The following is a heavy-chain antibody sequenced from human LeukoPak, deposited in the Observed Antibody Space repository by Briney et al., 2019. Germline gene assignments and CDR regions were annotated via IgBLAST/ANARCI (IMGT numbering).Heavy chain of an antibody. CDR2: INPSGGST. J-gene: IGHJ4*02. V-gene: IGHV1-46*01. CDR3: ASSTGTRFLSDY. CDR1: GYTFTGYY. D-gene: IGHD1-7*01. Sequence: ASVKVSCKASGYTFTGYYMHWVRQAPGQGLEWMGIINPSGGSTSYAQKFQGRVTMTRDTSTSTVYMELSSLRSEDTAVYYCASSTGTRFLSDYWGQGTLVTVSS.